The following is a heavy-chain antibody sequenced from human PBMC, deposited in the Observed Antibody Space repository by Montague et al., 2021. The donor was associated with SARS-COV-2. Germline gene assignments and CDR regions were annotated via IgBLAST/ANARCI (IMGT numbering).Heavy chain of an antibody. Sequence: SETLSLTCSISGVSITSYYWSWVRQPPGKGLEWIGHIYASGSTNYSPSLKSRVRLSIDNPKNQFSLKLESLTAADTAVYYCVRDGGNWYYFDYWGQGVLVTVSS. V-gene: IGHV4-4*07. CDR3: VRDGGNWYYFDY. CDR1: GVSITSYY. D-gene: IGHD3-16*01. J-gene: IGHJ4*02. CDR2: IYASGST.